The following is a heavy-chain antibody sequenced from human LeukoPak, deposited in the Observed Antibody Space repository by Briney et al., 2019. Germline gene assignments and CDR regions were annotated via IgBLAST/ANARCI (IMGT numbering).Heavy chain of an antibody. CDR1: GFTFSDHY. CDR3: ARDPDYGDPE. J-gene: IGHJ4*02. Sequence: GGSLRLSCAASGFTFSDHYMSWFPLSAGKGLEWLSYITSSGSTTDYADSVKARFTISRDNAKNSMFLQMNSLRPEDTAVYYCARDPDYGDPEWGQGTLVTVSS. V-gene: IGHV3-11*01. D-gene: IGHD4-17*01. CDR2: ITSSGSTT.